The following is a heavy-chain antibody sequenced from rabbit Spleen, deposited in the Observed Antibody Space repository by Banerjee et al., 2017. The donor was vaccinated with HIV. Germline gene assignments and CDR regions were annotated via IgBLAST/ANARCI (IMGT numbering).Heavy chain of an antibody. CDR2: IYTGSGGTT. Sequence: QEQLVESGGDLVKPEGSLTLTCTASGFSFSNNYYMCWVRQAPGKGLEWIACIYTGSGGTTYYASWAKGRFTISRTSSTTVTLQMTSLTAADTATYFCASTPHYYSYYYGIYAWDLWGQGTLVTVS. CDR1: GFSFSNNYY. CDR3: ASTPHYYSYYYGIYAWDL. V-gene: IGHV1S45*01. J-gene: IGHJ4*01. D-gene: IGHD6-1*01.